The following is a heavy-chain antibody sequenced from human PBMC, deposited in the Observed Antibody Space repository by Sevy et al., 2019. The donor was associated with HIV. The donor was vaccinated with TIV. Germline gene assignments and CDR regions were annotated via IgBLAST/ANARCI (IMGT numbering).Heavy chain of an antibody. V-gene: IGHV3-13*01. CDR3: ARAKGYCSSTSCAYYYGMDV. D-gene: IGHD2-2*01. CDR2: IGTAGDT. Sequence: GGFLRLSCAASGFTFSSYDMHWVRQATGKGLEWVSAIGTAGDTYYPGSVKGRFTISRENAKNSLYLQMNSLRAGDTAVYYCARAKGYCSSTSCAYYYGMDVWGQGTTVTVSS. J-gene: IGHJ6*02. CDR1: GFTFSSYD.